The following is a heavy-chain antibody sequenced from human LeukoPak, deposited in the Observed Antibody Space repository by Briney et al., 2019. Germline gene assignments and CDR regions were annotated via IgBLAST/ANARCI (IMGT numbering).Heavy chain of an antibody. D-gene: IGHD6-13*01. CDR2: MNPNSGNT. CDR3: ARGLKQQLFYYYYYMDV. CDR1: GYTFTSYD. J-gene: IGHJ6*03. V-gene: IGHV1-8*03. Sequence: ASVSVSCKASGYTFTSYDINWGRQATGQGVEWMGWMNPNSGNTVYAQKFQGRVTITRNTSISTAYMELSSLRSEDTAVYYCARGLKQQLFYYYYYMDVWGKGTTVTVSS.